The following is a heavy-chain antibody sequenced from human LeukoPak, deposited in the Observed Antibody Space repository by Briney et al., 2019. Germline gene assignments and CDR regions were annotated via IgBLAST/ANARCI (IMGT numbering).Heavy chain of an antibody. D-gene: IGHD3-22*01. CDR1: GGTFSSYA. Sequence: SVKVSCKASGGTFSSYAISWVRQAPGQGLEWMGGIIPIFGTANYAQKFQGRVTITADESTSTAYMELCSLRSEDTAVYYCARVGRTYYYDSSGYYAFDYWGQGTLVTVSS. CDR2: IIPIFGTA. V-gene: IGHV1-69*01. J-gene: IGHJ4*02. CDR3: ARVGRTYYYDSSGYYAFDY.